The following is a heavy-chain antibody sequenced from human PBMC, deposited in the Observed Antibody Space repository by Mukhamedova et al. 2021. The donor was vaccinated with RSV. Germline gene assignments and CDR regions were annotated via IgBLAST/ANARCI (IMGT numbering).Heavy chain of an antibody. D-gene: IGHD2-2*01. CDR2: INHSGST. Sequence: EYMGEINHSGSTNYNPFLKSRVTISVDTSKNQFSLKLSSVTAADTAVYYCARGVVVPAANWFDPWGQGTLVTVSS. V-gene: IGHV4-34*01. J-gene: IGHJ5*02. CDR3: ARGVVVPAANWFDP.